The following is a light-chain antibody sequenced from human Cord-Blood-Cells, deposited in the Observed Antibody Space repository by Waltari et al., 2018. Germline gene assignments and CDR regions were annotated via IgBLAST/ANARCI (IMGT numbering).Light chain of an antibody. CDR2: AAS. V-gene: IGKV1-39*01. CDR3: QQSYSTPMYT. J-gene: IGKJ2*01. Sequence: IQITQSLSSLSASVGVRVPIPCRANQRISSYLIGDKQKPGKAPKLLIYAASSLQREVPSRFSVSGSGTECTLTIISLQPEEFATYDCQQSYSTPMYTFGQGTKREIE. CDR1: QRISSY.